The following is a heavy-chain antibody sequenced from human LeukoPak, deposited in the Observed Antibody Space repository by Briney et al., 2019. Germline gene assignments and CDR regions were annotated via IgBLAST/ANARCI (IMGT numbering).Heavy chain of an antibody. D-gene: IGHD6-19*01. J-gene: IGHJ4*02. V-gene: IGHV4-34*01. Sequence: SETLSLTCAVYGGSFSGYYWSWIRQPPGKGLEWIGEINHSGSTNYNPSLKSRVTISVDTSKNQFSLKLSSVTAADTAVYYCARAIAVDLIRFDYWGQGTLVTVSS. CDR3: ARAIAVDLIRFDY. CDR1: GGSFSGYY. CDR2: INHSGST.